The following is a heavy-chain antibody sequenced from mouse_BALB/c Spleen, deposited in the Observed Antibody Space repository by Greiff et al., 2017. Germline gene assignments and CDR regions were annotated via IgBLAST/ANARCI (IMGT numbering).Heavy chain of an antibody. J-gene: IGHJ4*01. CDR1: GYTFTSYY. CDR2: INPSNGGT. CDR3: TREGYDYDAMDY. Sequence: VQLQQSGAELVKPGASVKLSCKASGYTFTSYYMYWVKQRPGQGLEWIGEINPSNGGTNFNEKFKSKATLTVDKSSSTAYMQLSSLTSVDSAVYYCTREGYDYDAMDYWGQGTSVTVSS. V-gene: IGHV1S81*02.